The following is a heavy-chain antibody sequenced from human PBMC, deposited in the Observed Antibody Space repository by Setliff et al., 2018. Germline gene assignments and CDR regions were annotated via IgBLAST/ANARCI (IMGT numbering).Heavy chain of an antibody. V-gene: IGHV4-30-4*08. CDR1: GDSISSGDYF. Sequence: SETLSLTCTVSGDSISSGDYFWSWIRQPPGKGLEWIGYIYSSGSTYYNPSLKSRVSISVDTSKNQFSLKLSSVTAADTSVYYCARSFSRREKFLLDYWGQGALVTVSS. CDR3: ARSFSRREKFLLDY. J-gene: IGHJ4*02. CDR2: IYSSGST.